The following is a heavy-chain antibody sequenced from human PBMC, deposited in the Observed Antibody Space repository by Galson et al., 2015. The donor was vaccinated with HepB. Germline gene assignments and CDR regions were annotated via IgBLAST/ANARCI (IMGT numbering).Heavy chain of an antibody. J-gene: IGHJ6*02. CDR3: ARDGNRGYTYGSGMDD. D-gene: IGHD5-18*01. Sequence: SVRVSCKASGGTFSSYAISWVRQAPGQGLEWMGGIIPIFGTANYAQKFQGRVTITADKSTSTAYMELSSLRSEDTAVYYCARDGNRGYTYGSGMDDWGQGTMVTVSS. V-gene: IGHV1-69*06. CDR1: GGTFSSYA. CDR2: IIPIFGTA.